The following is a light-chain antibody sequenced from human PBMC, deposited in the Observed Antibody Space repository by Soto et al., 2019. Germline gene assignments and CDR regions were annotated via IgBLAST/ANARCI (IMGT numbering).Light chain of an antibody. V-gene: IGKV3-20*02. CDR3: QQLHGYPIT. CDR2: DAS. J-gene: IGKJ5*01. Sequence: EIVLTQSPGTLSLSPGERATLSCRASQSVSSSYLAWYQQKPGQAPRLLIYDASTLQSGVPSRFRGSGSGTEFTLTISSLQPEDFATYYCQQLHGYPITFGQGTRLEIK. CDR1: QSVSSSY.